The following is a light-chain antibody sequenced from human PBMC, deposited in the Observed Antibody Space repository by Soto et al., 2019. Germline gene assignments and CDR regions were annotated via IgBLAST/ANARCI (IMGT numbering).Light chain of an antibody. J-gene: IGLJ1*01. Sequence: QSVLTQPASVSGSPGQSIAISCTGTSSDVGSYNSVSWYQQYPGKAPKLMTHDVNNRPSGISDRFSGSKSGNTASLTISGLQAGDEADYYCSSFTSSTSYVFGTGTKVTVL. CDR1: SSDVGSYNS. V-gene: IGLV2-14*03. CDR2: DVN. CDR3: SSFTSSTSYV.